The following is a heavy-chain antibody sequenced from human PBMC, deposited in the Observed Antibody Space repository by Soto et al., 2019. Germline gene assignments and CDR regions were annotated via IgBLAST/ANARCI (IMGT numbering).Heavy chain of an antibody. J-gene: IGHJ4*02. Sequence: GGSLRLSCEASGFTFSGSAMHWVRQASGKGLEWVGRIRRKANSYATAYAASVKGRFSISRDESKNTAYLQMNSLKTEDTAVYYCTSDSPDYMIRNWGQGSQFTVSS. CDR1: GFTFSGSA. CDR2: IRRKANSYAT. CDR3: TSDSPDYMIRN. V-gene: IGHV3-73*01. D-gene: IGHD3-22*01.